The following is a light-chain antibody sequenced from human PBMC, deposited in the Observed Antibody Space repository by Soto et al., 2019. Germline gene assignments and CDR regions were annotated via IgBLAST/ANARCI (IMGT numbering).Light chain of an antibody. V-gene: IGKV4-1*01. J-gene: IGKJ4*01. CDR2: WAS. Sequence: DIVMTQSPDSLAVSLGETATINCKSSQGVLCSSNNKNYLAWYQQKPGQPPKLLIYWASTRGSGVPDRFSGSGSGTDFTLTISSLQAEDVAVYYCQQYYSTPQLTFGGGTKVDIK. CDR3: QQYYSTPQLT. CDR1: QGVLCSSNNKNY.